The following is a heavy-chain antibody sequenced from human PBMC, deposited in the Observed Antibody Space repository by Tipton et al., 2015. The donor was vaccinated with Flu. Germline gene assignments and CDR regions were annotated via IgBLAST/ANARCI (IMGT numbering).Heavy chain of an antibody. CDR3: AMDRGPLAFCTGSSCYTDS. CDR2: ILGNGNT. CDR1: GASLSGGGYY. Sequence: TLSLTCTVSGASLSGGGYYWSWIRQYPGKGLEWIGHILGNGNTFYKPSLKSRFTLSLDTSKTQFSLNVTSVTAADTAVYYCAMDRGPLAFCTGSSCYTDSWGQGAQVTFSS. J-gene: IGHJ5*01. V-gene: IGHV4-31*03. D-gene: IGHD2-2*02.